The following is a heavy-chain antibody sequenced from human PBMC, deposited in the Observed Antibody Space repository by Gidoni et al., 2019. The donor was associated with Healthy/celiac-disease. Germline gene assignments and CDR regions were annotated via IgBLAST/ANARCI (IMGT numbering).Heavy chain of an antibody. CDR2: IYYSGST. Sequence: QVQLQESGPGLVKPSETLSLTCTVSGGSVSSGSYYWSWIRQPPGKGLEWIGYIYYSGSTNYNPYLKSRVTISVDTSKNQFSLKLSSVTAEEAAVYDGAGDQLSCLGRSSRYYYYGMDVWGQGTTVTVSS. V-gene: IGHV4-61*01. CDR3: AGDQLSCLGRSSRYYYYGMDV. J-gene: IGHJ6*02. D-gene: IGHD7-27*01. CDR1: GGSVSSGSYY.